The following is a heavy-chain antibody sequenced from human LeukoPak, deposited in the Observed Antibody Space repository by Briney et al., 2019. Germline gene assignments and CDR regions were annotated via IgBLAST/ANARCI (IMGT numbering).Heavy chain of an antibody. V-gene: IGHV4-59*01. J-gene: IGHJ4*02. CDR1: GGSIRSDF. CDR2: VYYSGST. CDR3: ARTSNYWSPYFDY. D-gene: IGHD1-1*01. Sequence: SETLSLTCTVSGGSIRSDFWSWIRQPPGKGPEWIGYVYYSGSTNYSPSLNSRVAISIDTSKNKLSLKLTSVTAADTAVYYCARTSNYWSPYFDYWAREPWSPSPQ.